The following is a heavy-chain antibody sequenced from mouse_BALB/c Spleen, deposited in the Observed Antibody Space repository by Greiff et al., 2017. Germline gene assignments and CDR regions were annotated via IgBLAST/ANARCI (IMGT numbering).Heavy chain of an antibody. Sequence: VQLQQSGAELVRPGTSVKVSCKASGYAFTNYLIEWVKQRPGQGLEWIGVINPGSGGTNYNEKFKGKATLTADKSSSTAYMQLSSLTSDDSAVYFCASRITNYWGQGTTLTVSS. CDR1: GYAFTNYL. CDR3: ASRITNY. D-gene: IGHD2-4*01. J-gene: IGHJ2*01. V-gene: IGHV1-54*01. CDR2: INPGSGGT.